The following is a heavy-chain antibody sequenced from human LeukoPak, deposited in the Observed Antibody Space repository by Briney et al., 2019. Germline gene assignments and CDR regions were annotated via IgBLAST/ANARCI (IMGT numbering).Heavy chain of an antibody. Sequence: PSETLSLTCTVSGGSISSYYWSWIRQPPEKGLEWIGYIYYSGSTNYNPSLKSRVTISVDTSKNQFSLKLSSVTAADTAVYYCARGYDSSGYYLFGYWGQGTLVTVSS. CDR3: ARGYDSSGYYLFGY. D-gene: IGHD3-22*01. CDR2: IYYSGST. V-gene: IGHV4-59*08. J-gene: IGHJ4*02. CDR1: GGSISSYY.